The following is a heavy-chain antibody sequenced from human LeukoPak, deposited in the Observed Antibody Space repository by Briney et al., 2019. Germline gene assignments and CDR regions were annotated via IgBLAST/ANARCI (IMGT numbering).Heavy chain of an antibody. CDR2: IYSGGST. J-gene: IGHJ3*02. D-gene: IGHD6-13*01. V-gene: IGHV3-23*03. CDR3: ASPSSSSWYGDAFDI. CDR1: GFTFSSYA. Sequence: GGSLRLSCAASGFTFSSYAMSWVRQAPGKGLEWVSVIYSGGSTYYADSVKGRFTISRDNSKNTLYLQMNSLRAEDTAVYYCASPSSSSWYGDAFDIWGQGTMVTVSS.